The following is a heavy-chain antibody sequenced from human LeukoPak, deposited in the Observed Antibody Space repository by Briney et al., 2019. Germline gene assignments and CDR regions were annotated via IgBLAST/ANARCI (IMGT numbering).Heavy chain of an antibody. CDR3: AIVESHYEIDY. V-gene: IGHV1-69*04. CDR2: IIPILGIA. J-gene: IGHJ4*02. Sequence: ASVKVSCKAAGRTFSSYAISWVRQAPGQGLEWMGRIIPILGIANYAQKFQGRVTITADKSTSTAYMELSSLRSEDTAVYYCAIVESHYEIDYWGQGTLVTVSS. CDR1: GRTFSSYA. D-gene: IGHD3-3*01.